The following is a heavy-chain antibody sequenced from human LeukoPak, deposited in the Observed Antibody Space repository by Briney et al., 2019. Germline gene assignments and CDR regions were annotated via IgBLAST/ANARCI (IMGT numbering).Heavy chain of an antibody. J-gene: IGHJ3*02. CDR2: ISGSADST. D-gene: IGHD3-9*01. CDR1: GFTFSSYA. Sequence: GGSLRLSCAASGFTFSSYAMNWVRQGPGKGLEWVSVISGSADSTNYADSVKGRFTISRDNSKNTLYLQMNSLRAEDTAVYYCAKVLTGYRDAFDIWGQGTMVTVSS. V-gene: IGHV3-23*01. CDR3: AKVLTGYRDAFDI.